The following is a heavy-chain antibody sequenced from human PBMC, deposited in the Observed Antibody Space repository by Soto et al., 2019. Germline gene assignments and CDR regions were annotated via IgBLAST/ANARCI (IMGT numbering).Heavy chain of an antibody. CDR3: AKGLFDYGSGIDYYMDV. J-gene: IGHJ6*03. Sequence: GGSLRLSCAASGFTFSSYAMSWVRQAPGKGLEWVSAISGSGGSTYYADSVKGRFTISRDNSKNTLYLQMNSLRAEDTAVYYCAKGLFDYGSGIDYYMDVWGKGTTVTVSS. D-gene: IGHD3-10*01. CDR1: GFTFSSYA. V-gene: IGHV3-23*01. CDR2: ISGSGGST.